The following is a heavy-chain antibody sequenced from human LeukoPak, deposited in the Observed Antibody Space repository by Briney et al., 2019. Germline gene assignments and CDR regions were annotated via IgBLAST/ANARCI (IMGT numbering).Heavy chain of an antibody. Sequence: GGSLRLSCAASGFTFSGFWMHWVRQAPGKGLEWVAGIRFDGSITTYADSVKGRFTITRDNAKNTLYLQMNSLRGEDTAVYYCVRGESSRWNAWGQVSLVIVSS. CDR1: GFTFSGFW. V-gene: IGHV3-74*01. D-gene: IGHD6-13*01. CDR3: VRGESSRWNA. CDR2: IRFDGSIT. J-gene: IGHJ5*02.